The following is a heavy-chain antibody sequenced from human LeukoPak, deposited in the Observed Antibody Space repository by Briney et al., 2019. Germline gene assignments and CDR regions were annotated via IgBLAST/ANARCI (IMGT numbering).Heavy chain of an antibody. CDR1: GGSISSYY. CDR3: ASQQQLFYYFDY. CDR2: IYYSGST. Sequence: SETLSLTCTASGGSISSYYWSWIRQPPGKGLEWIGYIYYSGSTNYNPSLKSRVTISVDTSKNQFSLKLSSVTAADTAVYYCASQQQLFYYFDYWGQGTLVTVSS. V-gene: IGHV4-59*08. D-gene: IGHD6-13*01. J-gene: IGHJ4*02.